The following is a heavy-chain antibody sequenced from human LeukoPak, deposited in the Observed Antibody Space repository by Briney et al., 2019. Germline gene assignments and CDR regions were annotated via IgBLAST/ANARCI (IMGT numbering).Heavy chain of an antibody. CDR1: GGSISSTNW. Sequence: SGTLSLTCGVSGGSISSTNWWTWVRPPPGEGLEWIGEVHLSGRTNYNPSLESRVTMSVDMSENHISLKLTSVTAADTAVYYCAREGGPYRPLDYSGQGTLVTVSS. CDR2: VHLSGRT. V-gene: IGHV4-4*02. J-gene: IGHJ4*02. CDR3: AREGGPYRPLDY.